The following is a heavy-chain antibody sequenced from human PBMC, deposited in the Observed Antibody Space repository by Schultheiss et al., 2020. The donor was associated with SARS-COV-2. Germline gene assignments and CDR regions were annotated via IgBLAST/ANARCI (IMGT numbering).Heavy chain of an antibody. V-gene: IGHV1-2*06. Sequence: ASVKVSCKVSRYTLTELSIHWVRQAPGQGLEWMGRINPNSGGTNYAQKLQGRVTMTTDTSTSTAYMELRSLRSDDTAVYYCARDQWLVKSSKLVPRNDKTGYGYNWFDPWGQGTLVTVSS. CDR1: RYTLTELS. CDR2: INPNSGGT. J-gene: IGHJ5*02. D-gene: IGHD6-19*01. CDR3: ARDQWLVKSSKLVPRNDKTGYGYNWFDP.